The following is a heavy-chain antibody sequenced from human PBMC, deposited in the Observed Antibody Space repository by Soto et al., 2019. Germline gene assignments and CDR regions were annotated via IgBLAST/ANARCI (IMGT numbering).Heavy chain of an antibody. J-gene: IGHJ6*02. V-gene: IGHV4-30-2*01. CDR1: GGSISSGGYS. Sequence: SETLSLTCAVSGGSISSGGYSWSWIRQPPGKGLEWIGYIYHSGSTYYNPSLKSRVTISVDTSKNQFSLKLSSVTAADTAVYYCARDFLRFPPPSDRARRANYYGMDVWGQGTTVTGSS. CDR3: ARDFLRFPPPSDRARRANYYGMDV. CDR2: IYHSGST. D-gene: IGHD3-3*01.